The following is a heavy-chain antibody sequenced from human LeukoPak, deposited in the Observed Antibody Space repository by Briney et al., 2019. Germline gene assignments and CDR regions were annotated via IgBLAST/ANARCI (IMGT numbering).Heavy chain of an antibody. J-gene: IGHJ4*02. CDR1: GGSISSYY. CDR2: IYYSGST. CDR3: AGSNIVVVTAPIDY. V-gene: IGHV4-59*08. Sequence: PSETLSLTCTVSGGSISSYYWSWIRQPPGKGLEWIGYIYYSGSTNYNPSLKSRVTISVDTSKNQFSLKLSSVTAADTAVYYCAGSNIVVVTAPIDYWGQGTLVTVSS. D-gene: IGHD2-21*02.